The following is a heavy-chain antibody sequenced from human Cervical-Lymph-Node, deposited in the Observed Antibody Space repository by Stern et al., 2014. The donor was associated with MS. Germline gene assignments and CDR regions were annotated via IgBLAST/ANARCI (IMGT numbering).Heavy chain of an antibody. CDR1: GGTFSSQA. Sequence: QMQLVQSGAEVKKPGSSVKVSCKASGGTFSSQAISWVRQAPGQGLEWLGGIIPFFGAAHYAQQFQGRVTITADESTSTAYLELRSLRSEDTAVYYCARDEIGQTTTHYYYYGRDVWGQGTTVTVSS. V-gene: IGHV1-69*01. CDR2: IIPFFGAA. D-gene: IGHD1-1*01. CDR3: ARDEIGQTTTHYYYYGRDV. J-gene: IGHJ6*02.